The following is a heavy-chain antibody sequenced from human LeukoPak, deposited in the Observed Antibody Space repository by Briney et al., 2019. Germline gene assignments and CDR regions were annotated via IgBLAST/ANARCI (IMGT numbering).Heavy chain of an antibody. CDR3: ARLGTRDSFDI. CDR2: ISTSSRYI. CDR1: GFTFSTYS. D-gene: IGHD3-16*01. Sequence: GGSLRLSCAASGFTFSTYSMNWVRQAPGKGLEWVSSISTSSRYIYYADSVKGRFTISRDNAKNSLYLHLNSLRAEDTAVYYCARLGTRDSFDICGQGTMVTVSS. V-gene: IGHV3-21*01. J-gene: IGHJ3*02.